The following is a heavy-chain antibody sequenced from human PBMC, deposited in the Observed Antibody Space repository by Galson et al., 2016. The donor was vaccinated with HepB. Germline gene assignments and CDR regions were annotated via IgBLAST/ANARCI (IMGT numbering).Heavy chain of an antibody. Sequence: SLRLSCAASRSTFSSHTMNWVRQAPGKGLEWVSSISGNSRYIYYADSVKGRFTVSRDNAEKSLFLQMNNLRVEDTAMYYCERDISGHGTANGDQNYWGQGTLVTVSS. J-gene: IGHJ4*02. CDR3: ERDISGHGTANGDQNY. D-gene: IGHD3-10*01. V-gene: IGHV3-21*01. CDR1: RSTFSSHT. CDR2: ISGNSRYI.